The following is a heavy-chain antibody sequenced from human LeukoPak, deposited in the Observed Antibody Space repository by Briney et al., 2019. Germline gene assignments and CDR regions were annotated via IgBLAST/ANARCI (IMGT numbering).Heavy chain of an antibody. Sequence: PGGSLRLSCAASGFTFSSYAMHWVRQAPGKGLEWVAVISYDGSNKYYADSVKGRFTISRDNSKNTLYLQMNSLRAEDTAVYYCARGYCSSTSCLPVDYWGQGTLVTVSS. V-gene: IGHV3-30-3*01. CDR2: ISYDGSNK. CDR1: GFTFSSYA. J-gene: IGHJ4*02. D-gene: IGHD2-2*01. CDR3: ARGYCSSTSCLPVDY.